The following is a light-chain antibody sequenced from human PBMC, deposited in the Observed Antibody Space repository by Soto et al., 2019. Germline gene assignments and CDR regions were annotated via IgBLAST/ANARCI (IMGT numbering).Light chain of an antibody. J-gene: IGKJ3*01. Sequence: EIVLTQSPGTLSLSPGEGATLSCRASQSVSSSYLAWYQQKPGQAPRLLIYGASSRATGIPDRFSRSGSGTDFTLTISRLEPEDFAVYYCQQYGSSPPFPFGPGTKVDIK. CDR3: QQYGSSPPFP. V-gene: IGKV3-20*01. CDR1: QSVSSSY. CDR2: GAS.